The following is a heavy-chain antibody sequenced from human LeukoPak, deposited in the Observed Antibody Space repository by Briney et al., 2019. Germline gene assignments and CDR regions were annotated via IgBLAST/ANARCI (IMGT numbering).Heavy chain of an antibody. J-gene: IGHJ3*02. CDR3: ARGGPLGSSSSGLRAFDI. V-gene: IGHV4-34*01. D-gene: IGHD6-6*01. CDR1: GGSFSGYY. Sequence: PSETLSPTCAVYGGSFSGYYWSWIRQPPGKGLEWIGEINHSGSTNYNPSLKSRVTISVDTSKNQFSLKLSSVTAADTAVYYCARGGPLGSSSSGLRAFDIWGQGTMVTVSS. CDR2: INHSGST.